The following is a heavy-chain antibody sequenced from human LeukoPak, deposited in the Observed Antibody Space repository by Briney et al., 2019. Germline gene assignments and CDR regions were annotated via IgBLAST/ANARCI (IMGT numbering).Heavy chain of an antibody. V-gene: IGHV4-38-2*01. Sequence: PSETLSLTCAVSGYSISSSYYWGWIRQPPGKGLEWIGSLHHSGSTYYNPSLQSRVTTSVDTSKNQFSLKLSSVTAADTAVYFCARVPAGSRYYFDDWGQGTLVTVSS. CDR2: LHHSGST. J-gene: IGHJ4*02. CDR1: GYSISSSYY. D-gene: IGHD2-15*01. CDR3: ARVPAGSRYYFDD.